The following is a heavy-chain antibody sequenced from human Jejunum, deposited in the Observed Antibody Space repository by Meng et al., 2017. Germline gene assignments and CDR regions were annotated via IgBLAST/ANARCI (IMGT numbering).Heavy chain of an antibody. CDR1: GGSISSNDYY. Sequence: QVQLQESGAGLAKPSQTLSPTCTVSGGSISSNDYYWSWIRQPPGKGLEWIGYIYYSGSTYYSPSLKSRVTISVDTSANQFSLKLNSVTAADTAVYYCARGPIATAGTAVDYWGQGTLVTVSS. J-gene: IGHJ4*02. D-gene: IGHD6-13*01. CDR3: ARGPIATAGTAVDY. V-gene: IGHV4-30-4*01. CDR2: IYYSGST.